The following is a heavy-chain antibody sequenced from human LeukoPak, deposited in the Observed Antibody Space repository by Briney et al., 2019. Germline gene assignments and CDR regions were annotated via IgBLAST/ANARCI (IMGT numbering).Heavy chain of an antibody. CDR3: ARDLLTEIDY. D-gene: IGHD3-9*01. CDR1: GYAFTSYG. CDR2: ISAYNGNT. V-gene: IGHV1-18*01. J-gene: IGHJ4*02. Sequence: ASVKVSCKASGYAFTSYGISWVRQAPGQGLEWMGWISAYNGNTNYAQKLQGRVTMTTDTSTTTAYMELNSLKSDDTAVYYCARDLLTEIDYWGLGTLVTVSS.